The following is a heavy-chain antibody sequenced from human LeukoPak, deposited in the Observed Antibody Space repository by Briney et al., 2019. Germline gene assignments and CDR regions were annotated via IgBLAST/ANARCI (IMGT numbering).Heavy chain of an antibody. J-gene: IGHJ4*02. D-gene: IGHD3-10*01. Sequence: GGSLRLSCAASGFTFSSYSMNWVRQAPGKGLEWVSSISSSSSYIYYADSVKGRFTISRDNAKNSLYLQMNSLRAEDTAAYYCARGGPYYGSGSYYSPGYWGQGTLVTVSS. CDR3: ARGGPYYGSGSYYSPGY. V-gene: IGHV3-21*01. CDR2: ISSSSSYI. CDR1: GFTFSSYS.